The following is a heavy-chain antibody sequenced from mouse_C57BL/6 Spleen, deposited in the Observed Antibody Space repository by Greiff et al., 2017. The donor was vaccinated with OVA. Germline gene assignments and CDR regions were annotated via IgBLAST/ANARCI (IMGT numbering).Heavy chain of an antibody. D-gene: IGHD4-1*01. CDR1: GYSITSGYY. CDR3: AREEWAGTAWFAY. V-gene: IGHV3-6*01. Sequence: ESGPGLVKPSQSLSLTCSVTGYSITSGYYWNWIRQFPGNKLEWMGYISYDGSNNYNPSLKNRISITRDTSKNQFFLKLNSVTTEDTATYYCAREEWAGTAWFAYWGQGTLVTVSA. J-gene: IGHJ3*01. CDR2: ISYDGSN.